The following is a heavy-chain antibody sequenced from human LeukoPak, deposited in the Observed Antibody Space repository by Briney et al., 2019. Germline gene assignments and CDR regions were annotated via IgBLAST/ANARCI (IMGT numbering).Heavy chain of an antibody. CDR2: LNPGGGTT. J-gene: IGHJ5*02. D-gene: IGHD3-9*01. CDR1: GYTFTTYY. V-gene: IGHV1-46*01. Sequence: ASVKVSFKASGYTFTTYYVHWVRQAPGQGLEWMEVLNPGGGTTSYAQKFQGRVSMTSDTSTSTVYIDLSSLRSEDTAVYYCARGLTGYYNNWFDPWGQGTLVTVSS. CDR3: ARGLTGYYNNWFDP.